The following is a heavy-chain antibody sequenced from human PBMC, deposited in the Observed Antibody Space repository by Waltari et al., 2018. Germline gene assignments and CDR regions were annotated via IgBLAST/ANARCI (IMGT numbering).Heavy chain of an antibody. CDR3: ARVARRTYRSPVPGRHYYYGMDV. J-gene: IGHJ6*02. Sequence: EEQLVESGGGLVQPGDSLRLSCAASGFTFSTYWMNWVRQAPVKGPLWVSRISSDASDTAYADSVKGRFTISRDNAKNTLYLQMNRLRAEDTAVYYCARVARRTYRSPVPGRHYYYGMDVWGQGTTVTVSS. D-gene: IGHD1-1*01. CDR1: GFTFSTYW. CDR2: ISSDASDT. V-gene: IGHV3-74*03.